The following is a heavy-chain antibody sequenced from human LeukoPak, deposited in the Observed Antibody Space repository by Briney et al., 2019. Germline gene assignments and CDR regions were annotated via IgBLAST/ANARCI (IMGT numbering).Heavy chain of an antibody. D-gene: IGHD3-22*01. CDR1: GFTVSGNY. CDR2: ISGSGGST. CDR3: ARVLRYDNSGHDSFDI. Sequence: GGSLRLSCAVSGFTVSGNYMSWVRQAPGKGLEWVSAISGSGGSTYYADSVKGRFTISRDNSKNTLYLQMNSLRAEDTAVYYCARVLRYDNSGHDSFDIWGQGTMVTVSS. V-gene: IGHV3-23*01. J-gene: IGHJ3*02.